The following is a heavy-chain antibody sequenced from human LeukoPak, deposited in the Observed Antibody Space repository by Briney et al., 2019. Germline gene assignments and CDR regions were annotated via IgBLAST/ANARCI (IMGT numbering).Heavy chain of an antibody. V-gene: IGHV3-7*01. D-gene: IGHD2-15*01. CDR2: IKQDGSEK. Sequence: GGSLRLSCAASGFTFSSYWMSWVRQAPGKGLEWVANIKQDGSEKYYVDSVKGRFTISRDNAKNSLYLQMNSLRAEDTAVYYCARERSVVVAATCFDYWGQGTLVTVSS. J-gene: IGHJ4*02. CDR1: GFTFSSYW. CDR3: ARERSVVVAATCFDY.